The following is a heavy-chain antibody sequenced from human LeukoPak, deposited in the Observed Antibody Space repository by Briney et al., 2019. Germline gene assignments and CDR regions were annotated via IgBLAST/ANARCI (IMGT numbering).Heavy chain of an antibody. CDR2: INPNSGGT. V-gene: IGHV1-2*02. CDR1: GYTFSGYY. J-gene: IGHJ4*02. D-gene: IGHD6-19*01. CDR3: ARDPPGRIAVAEYYFDY. Sequence: ASVKVSCKASGYTFSGYYIHWVRQAPGQGLEWMGWINPNSGGTNYAQKFQGRVTMTRDTSISTAYMELSRLRSDDTAVYYCARDPPGRIAVAEYYFDYWGQGTLVTVSS.